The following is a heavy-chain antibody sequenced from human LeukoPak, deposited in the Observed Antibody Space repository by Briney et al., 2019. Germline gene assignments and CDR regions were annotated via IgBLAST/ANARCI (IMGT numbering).Heavy chain of an antibody. CDR2: IIPILDIG. CDR1: GGTFSSYA. J-gene: IGHJ4*02. CDR3: AREQIGSRWSYHFDY. Sequence: ASVKVSCKASGGTFSSYAINWVRQAPGQGLEWMGRIIPILDIGNYAQKFQGRVTITADKSTSTACMELSSLRSEDTAVYYCAREQIGSRWSYHFDYWGQGTLVTVSS. V-gene: IGHV1-69*04. D-gene: IGHD6-13*01.